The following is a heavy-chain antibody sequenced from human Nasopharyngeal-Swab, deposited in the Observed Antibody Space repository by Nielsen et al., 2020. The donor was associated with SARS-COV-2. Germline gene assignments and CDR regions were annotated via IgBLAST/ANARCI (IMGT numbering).Heavy chain of an antibody. CDR1: GFTFSGYS. Sequence: GESLKISCAASGFTFSGYSMSWVRQAPGKGLEWVANIQQDGSEKYYVDSVEGRFTISRDSAKNSLFLQMNSLRAEDTAVYYCARDSSGWYPDLDYWGQGTLVTVSS. D-gene: IGHD6-19*01. CDR3: ARDSSGWYPDLDY. V-gene: IGHV3-7*01. CDR2: IQQDGSEK. J-gene: IGHJ4*02.